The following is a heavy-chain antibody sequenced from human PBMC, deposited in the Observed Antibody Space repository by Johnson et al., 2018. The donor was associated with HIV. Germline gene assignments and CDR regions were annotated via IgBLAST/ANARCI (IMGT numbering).Heavy chain of an antibody. CDR3: AREAGAFDI. J-gene: IGHJ3*02. V-gene: IGHV3-7*05. CDR1: GFSLSSYW. Sequence: MLLVESGGGVVRPGGSLRLSCAASGFSLSSYWMSWVRQAPGKGLEWVANIKQDGSEKYYVDSVKGRFTISRDNSKNTLYLQMNTLRAEDTAVYYCAREAGAFDIWGQGTTVTVSP. CDR2: IKQDGSEK.